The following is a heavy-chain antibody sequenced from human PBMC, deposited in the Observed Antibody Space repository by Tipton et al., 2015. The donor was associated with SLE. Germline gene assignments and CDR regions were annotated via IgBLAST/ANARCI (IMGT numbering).Heavy chain of an antibody. CDR1: GFTFSSYG. Sequence: RSLRLSCAASGFTFSSYGMHWVRQAPGKGLEWAAVIWYDGSNKYYADSVKGRFTISRDNSKNTLYLQMNSLRAEDTAVYYCAKDKGIAAAGTLDWGQGTLVTVSS. V-gene: IGHV3-30*18. CDR2: IWYDGSNK. CDR3: AKDKGIAAAGTLD. J-gene: IGHJ4*02. D-gene: IGHD6-13*01.